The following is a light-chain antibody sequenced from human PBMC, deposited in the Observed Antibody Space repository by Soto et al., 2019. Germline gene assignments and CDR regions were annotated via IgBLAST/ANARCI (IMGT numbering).Light chain of an antibody. Sequence: QSVLTQPRSVSGSPGQSVTISCTGTSSDVGGYNYVSWYQQHLGKAPKLMIYDVSKRPSGVPDRFSGYKSGNTASLTISGLQAEDEADYYCCSYAGSYTVVFGGGTKVTVL. J-gene: IGLJ2*01. V-gene: IGLV2-11*01. CDR3: CSYAGSYTVV. CDR2: DVS. CDR1: SSDVGGYNY.